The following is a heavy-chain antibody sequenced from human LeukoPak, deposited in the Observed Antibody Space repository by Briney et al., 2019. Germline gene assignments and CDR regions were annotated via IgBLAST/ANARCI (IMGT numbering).Heavy chain of an antibody. CDR1: GFTFSRYW. Sequence: PGGSLRLSCVASGFTFSRYWMHWVRQAPGKGLVWVSRIKYDGSMTTYGDSVKGRFSISRDNAKNTVDLQMNSLRAEDTAVYYCARGASSAYYVDYWGQGTLVSVSS. D-gene: IGHD3-22*01. J-gene: IGHJ4*02. CDR2: IKYDGSMT. V-gene: IGHV3-74*01. CDR3: ARGASSAYYVDY.